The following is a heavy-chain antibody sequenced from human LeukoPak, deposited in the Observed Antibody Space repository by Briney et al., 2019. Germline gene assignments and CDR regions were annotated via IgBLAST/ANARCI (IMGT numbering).Heavy chain of an antibody. CDR3: ARLGSGNYYYYGMDV. CDR2: INPNSGGT. CDR1: GYTFTDYY. D-gene: IGHD3-10*01. Sequence: ASVKVSCKASGYTFTDYYMHWVRQAPGQGLEWMGRINPNSGGTNYTQKFQGRVTMTRDTSISTAYMELSRLRSDDTAVYYCARLGSGNYYYYGMDVWGQGTTVTVSS. V-gene: IGHV1-2*06. J-gene: IGHJ6*02.